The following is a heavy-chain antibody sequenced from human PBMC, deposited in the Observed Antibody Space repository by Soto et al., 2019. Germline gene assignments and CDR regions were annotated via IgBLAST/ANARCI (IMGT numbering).Heavy chain of an antibody. CDR1: GFSLSTSGVG. CDR3: ARGLATRPVCALDI. D-gene: IGHD6-6*01. CDR2: IYWTGDE. Sequence: TLVNPRLTLTLTCSFFGFSLSTSGVGVGWIRQSPVKALEWPGLIYWTGDEHYRPSLKSRLSLIKDTSKNHVVLIMTDMHPLHTATDYCARGLATRPVCALDIWGQGTMVTVSS. J-gene: IGHJ6*02. V-gene: IGHV2-5*01.